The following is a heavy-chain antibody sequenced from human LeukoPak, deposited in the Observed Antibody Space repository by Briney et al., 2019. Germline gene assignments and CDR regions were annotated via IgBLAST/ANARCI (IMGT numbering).Heavy chain of an antibody. J-gene: IGHJ6*03. Sequence: GGSQRLSCATSGFTFSAHHMKWVRQAPGKGLEWVSGITASGATTYYADSVKGRFTISRDSSQSTLYLQMNSLRAEDTAVYYCARAEAAGDNRGGYYYFYMDVWGKGTTVTVSS. CDR3: ARAEAAGDNRGGYYYFYMDV. CDR1: GFTFSAHH. D-gene: IGHD6-25*01. CDR2: ITASGATT. V-gene: IGHV3-23*01.